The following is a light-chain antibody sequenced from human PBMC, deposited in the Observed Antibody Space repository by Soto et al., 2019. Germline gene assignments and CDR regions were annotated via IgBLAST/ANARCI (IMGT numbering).Light chain of an antibody. CDR1: QSIGNH. Sequence: DIQMTQSPSSLSASVGDRVTITCRASQSIGNHLNWYQRKPGKAPILLIYAASSLQSGVPSRFSGSGSGTDFALTINSLQPEDFASYYCQQSGDTPPWTFGQGTKVDIK. CDR3: QQSGDTPPWT. V-gene: IGKV1-39*01. J-gene: IGKJ1*01. CDR2: AAS.